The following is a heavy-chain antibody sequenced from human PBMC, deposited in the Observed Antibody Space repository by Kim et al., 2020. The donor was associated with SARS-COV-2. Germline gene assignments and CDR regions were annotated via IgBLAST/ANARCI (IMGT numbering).Heavy chain of an antibody. J-gene: IGHJ4*02. V-gene: IGHV3-33*01. D-gene: IGHD2-15*01. CDR3: ARSLEPYSVAGDY. Sequence: GGSLRLSCAASGFTFSIYGMHWVRQAPGKGLEWVAVIWYDGSNKYYSDSVKGRFTISRDNSKNMLFLQMDSLRAEDTAVYYCARSLEPYSVAGDYWGQGTLVTVSS. CDR1: GFTFSIYG. CDR2: IWYDGSNK.